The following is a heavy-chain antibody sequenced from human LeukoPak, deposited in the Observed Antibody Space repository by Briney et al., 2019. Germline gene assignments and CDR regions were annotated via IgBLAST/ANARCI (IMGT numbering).Heavy chain of an antibody. J-gene: IGHJ4*02. CDR1: GFTFSSYS. V-gene: IGHV3-48*04. D-gene: IGHD1-26*01. CDR3: ARDLLGELRHY. Sequence: GGSLRLSGAASGFTFSSYSMNWVRQAPGKGLEWVSYISGSSSTIYYADSVKGRFTISRDNAKNSLYLQMNSLRAEDTAVYYCARDLLGELRHYWGQGTLVTVSS. CDR2: ISGSSSTI.